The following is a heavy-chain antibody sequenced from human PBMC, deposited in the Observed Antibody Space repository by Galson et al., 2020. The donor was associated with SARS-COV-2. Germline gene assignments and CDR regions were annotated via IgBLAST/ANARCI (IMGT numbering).Heavy chain of an antibody. CDR3: AKAGATNDYGDNFDY. V-gene: IGHV3-23*01. CDR1: GFTFSTYA. Sequence: GGYLRLSCEASGFTFSTYAMSWVRQAPGKGLEWVSATSGSGGSTYYADSVKGRFTISRDNSKNTLYLQMNSMRAEDTAVYYCAKAGATNDYGDNFDYWGQGTLVTVSS. D-gene: IGHD4-17*01. CDR2: TSGSGGST. J-gene: IGHJ4*02.